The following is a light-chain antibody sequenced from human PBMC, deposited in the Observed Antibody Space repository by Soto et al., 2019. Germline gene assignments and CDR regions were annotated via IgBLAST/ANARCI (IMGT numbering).Light chain of an antibody. CDR1: RSNIGAGYD. V-gene: IGLV1-40*01. J-gene: IGLJ1*01. CDR2: GNK. CDR3: QSYDTGLSGSRV. Sequence: QSVLTQPPSLSGAPGQTGPISCTGSRSNIGAGYDVHWYQQLPGTAPKLLIYGNKNRPPGVPDRFSGSRSDTSASLAITGLQADDEADYYCQSYDTGLSGSRVFGSGTKVTVL.